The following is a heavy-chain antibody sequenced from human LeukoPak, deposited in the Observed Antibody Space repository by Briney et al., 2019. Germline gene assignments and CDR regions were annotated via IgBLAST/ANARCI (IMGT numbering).Heavy chain of an antibody. CDR2: INPNSGGT. Sequence: TSVEVSCKASGYTFTGYYMHWVRQAPGQGLEWMGWINPNSGGTNYAQKFQGWVTMTRDTSISTAYMELSSLRSEDTAVYYCARTRVPRQYYYDSSGYYDYWGQGTLVTVSS. CDR3: ARTRVPRQYYYDSSGYYDY. CDR1: GYTFTGYY. J-gene: IGHJ4*02. V-gene: IGHV1-2*04. D-gene: IGHD3-22*01.